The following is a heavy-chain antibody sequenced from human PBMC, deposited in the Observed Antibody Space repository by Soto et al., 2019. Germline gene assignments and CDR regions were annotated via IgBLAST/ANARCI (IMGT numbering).Heavy chain of an antibody. D-gene: IGHD4-17*01. CDR1: GFTFSSYS. CDR2: ISSSSSYI. J-gene: IGHJ6*02. Sequence: PGGSLRLSCAASGFTFSSYSMNWVRQAPGKGLEWVSSISSSSSYIYYADSVKGRFTISRDNAKNSLYLQMNSLRAEDTAVYYCARDFDYGDCYYGMDVWGQGTTVTVSS. V-gene: IGHV3-21*01. CDR3: ARDFDYGDCYYGMDV.